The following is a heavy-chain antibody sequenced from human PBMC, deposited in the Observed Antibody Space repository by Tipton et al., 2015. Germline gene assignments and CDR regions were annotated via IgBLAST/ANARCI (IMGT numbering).Heavy chain of an antibody. V-gene: IGHV1-18*01. CDR3: ARDHYDFWSGYYTAVYYGMDV. J-gene: IGHJ6*02. D-gene: IGHD3-3*01. CDR2: ISAYNGNT. Sequence: QSGPEVKKPGASVKVSCEASGYTFTSYGISWVRQAPGQGLEWMGWISAYNGNTNYAQKLQGRVTMTTDTSTSTAYMELRSLRSDDTAVYYCARDHYDFWSGYYTAVYYGMDVWGQGTTVTVSS. CDR1: GYTFTSYG.